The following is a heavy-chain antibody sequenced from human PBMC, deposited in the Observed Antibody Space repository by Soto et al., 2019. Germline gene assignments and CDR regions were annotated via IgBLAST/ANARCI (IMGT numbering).Heavy chain of an antibody. Sequence: GGSLRLSCAASGFTFSNYGIHWVRQAPGKGLEWVAVISYDGSNKYYADSVKGRFTISRDNSKNTLYVQMNSLRAEDTAVYYCAKDRGSTNYYYYYMDVWGKGTTVTVSS. D-gene: IGHD3-10*01. V-gene: IGHV3-30*18. CDR3: AKDRGSTNYYYYYMDV. J-gene: IGHJ6*03. CDR2: ISYDGSNK. CDR1: GFTFSNYG.